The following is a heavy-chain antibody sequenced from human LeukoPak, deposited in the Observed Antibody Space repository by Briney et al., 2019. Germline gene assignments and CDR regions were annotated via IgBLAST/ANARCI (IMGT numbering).Heavy chain of an antibody. CDR2: NYSSGST. J-gene: IGHJ6*03. D-gene: IGHD2-21*02. V-gene: IGHV4-39*01. CDR1: GGSISSSSYY. Sequence: PSETLSLTCTVSGGSISSSSYYWGWIPQPPGKGLEWSGSNYSSGSTNYNPSLKSRFTIYVDSSKNQFSLKLSSVSAADRARSCCARDDCDDAIDVWGKGTMVTVSS. CDR3: ARDDCDDAIDV.